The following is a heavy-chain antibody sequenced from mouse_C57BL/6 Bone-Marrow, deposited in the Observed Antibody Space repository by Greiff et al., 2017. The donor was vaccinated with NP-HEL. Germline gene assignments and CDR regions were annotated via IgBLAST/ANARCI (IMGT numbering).Heavy chain of an antibody. CDR3: ARKGGSGYDYAMDY. J-gene: IGHJ4*01. Sequence: VQLQQSGPELVKPGASVKISCKASGYSFTGYYMNWVKQSPEKSLEWIGEINPSTGGTTYNQKFKAKATLTVDKSSSTAYMQLKSLTSEDSAVYYCARKGGSGYDYAMDYWGQGTSVTVSS. D-gene: IGHD3-2*02. CDR1: GYSFTGYY. CDR2: INPSTGGT. V-gene: IGHV1-42*01.